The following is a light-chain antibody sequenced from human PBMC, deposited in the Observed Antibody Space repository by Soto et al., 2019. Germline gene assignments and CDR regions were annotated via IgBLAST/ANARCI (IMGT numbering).Light chain of an antibody. J-gene: IGLJ2*01. V-gene: IGLV2-23*03. CDR3: CSYAGTTTFVA. Sequence: QSVLSQPASVSGSPGQSITISCTGASSALGSSNLVSWYQQYPGKAPKLVIYEGSKRPSGVSYRFSGSMSGNTASLTISGLQADDEADYYCCSYAGTTTFVAFGGGTKVTVL. CDR1: SSALGSSNL. CDR2: EGS.